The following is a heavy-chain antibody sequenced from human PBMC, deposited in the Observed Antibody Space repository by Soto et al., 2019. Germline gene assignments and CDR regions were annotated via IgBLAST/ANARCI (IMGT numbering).Heavy chain of an antibody. CDR3: ARDLYDFWNGRPLYGMDV. D-gene: IGHD3-3*01. CDR2: ISSSSSYI. J-gene: IGHJ6*02. V-gene: IGHV3-21*01. CDR1: GFTFSSYS. Sequence: GGSLRLSCAASGFTFSSYSMNWVRQAPGKGLEWVSSISSSSSYIYYADSVKGRFTTSRDNAKNSLYLQMNSLRAEDTAVYYCARDLYDFWNGRPLYGMDVWGQGTTVTVSS.